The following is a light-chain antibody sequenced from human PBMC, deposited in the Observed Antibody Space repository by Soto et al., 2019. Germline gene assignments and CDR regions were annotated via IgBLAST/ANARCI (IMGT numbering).Light chain of an antibody. CDR3: SSYTGDSSYV. V-gene: IGLV2-14*03. CDR2: GVS. CDR1: SSAVGAYDS. Sequence: QSALTQPASVSGSPGQSIAISCTGTSSAVGAYDSVCWYQQHPGKAPKLIIFGVSNRPSGVSNRFSGHKSGNTASLTISGLQAEDEADYYCSSYTGDSSYVFGTGTKVTV. J-gene: IGLJ1*01.